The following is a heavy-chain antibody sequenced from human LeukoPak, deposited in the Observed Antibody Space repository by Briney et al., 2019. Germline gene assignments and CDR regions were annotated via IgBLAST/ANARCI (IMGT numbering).Heavy chain of an antibody. D-gene: IGHD1-26*01. CDR3: ARGHIVGAWYYFDY. Sequence: SETLSLTCTVSGGSISSSSYYWGWIRQPPGKGLEWIGSIYYSGSTYYNPPLKSRVTISVDTSKNQFSLKLSSVTAADTAVYYCARGHIVGAWYYFDYWGQGTLVTVSS. CDR2: IYYSGST. V-gene: IGHV4-39*01. J-gene: IGHJ4*02. CDR1: GGSISSSSYY.